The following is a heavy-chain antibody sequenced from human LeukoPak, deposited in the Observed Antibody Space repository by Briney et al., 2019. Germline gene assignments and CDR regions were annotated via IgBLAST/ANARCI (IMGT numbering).Heavy chain of an antibody. CDR2: MNPKSGNT. Sequence: GASVKVSCKASGNTFTSDINWVRQATGQGLEWMGWMNPKSGNTDYAPKFQGRVTMTRDISIRTAYMELSSLRSEDTAVYYCARGAVSGDRRGGSCYHFDIWGQGTMVIVSS. J-gene: IGHJ3*02. CDR1: GNTFTSD. D-gene: IGHD2-15*01. V-gene: IGHV1-8*01. CDR3: ARGAVSGDRRGGSCYHFDI.